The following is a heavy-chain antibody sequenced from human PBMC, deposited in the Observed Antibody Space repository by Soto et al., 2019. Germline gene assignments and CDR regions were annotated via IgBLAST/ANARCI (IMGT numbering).Heavy chain of an antibody. CDR1: GYSFTSYW. Sequence: GESLKISCKGSGYSFTSYWIGWVRQMPGKGLEWMGIIYPGDSDTRYSPSFQGQVTISADKSISTAYLQWSSLKASDTAMYYCARQRLLLGYCSGGSCYSDYYYGMDVRGQGTTVTVSS. D-gene: IGHD2-15*01. CDR3: ARQRLLLGYCSGGSCYSDYYYGMDV. CDR2: IYPGDSDT. J-gene: IGHJ6*02. V-gene: IGHV5-51*01.